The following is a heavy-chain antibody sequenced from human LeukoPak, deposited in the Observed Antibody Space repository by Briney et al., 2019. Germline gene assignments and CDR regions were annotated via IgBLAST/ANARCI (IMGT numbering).Heavy chain of an antibody. D-gene: IGHD5-12*01. Sequence: SETLSLTCSVSGGSFSSYYWSWIRQSPGKGLEWIGHVYYSGSADYNPSLKSRVTISVDTSQNQFSLKLTSVTAADTAVYYCARYTPKKMLNGLRTFDIWGQGTMVTVSS. CDR1: GGSFSSYY. CDR3: ARYTPKKMLNGLRTFDI. V-gene: IGHV4-59*08. J-gene: IGHJ3*02. CDR2: VYYSGSA.